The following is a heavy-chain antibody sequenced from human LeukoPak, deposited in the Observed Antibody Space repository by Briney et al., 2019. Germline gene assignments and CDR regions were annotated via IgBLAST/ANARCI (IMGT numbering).Heavy chain of an antibody. CDR1: GFTFSSHW. CDR2: IKQDGSEI. CDR3: ATIEAVRFHY. V-gene: IGHV3-7*01. J-gene: IGHJ4*02. D-gene: IGHD6-19*01. Sequence: GGSLRLSCADSGFTFSSHWMSWVRQAPGKSLEWVANIKQDGSEIYYLDSVKGRFTISRDNAKNSLYLQMNSLRVEDTAVYYCATIEAVRFHYWGQGTLVTVSS.